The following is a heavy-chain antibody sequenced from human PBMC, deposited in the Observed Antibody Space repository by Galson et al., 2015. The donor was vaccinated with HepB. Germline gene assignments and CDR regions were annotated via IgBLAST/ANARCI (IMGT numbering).Heavy chain of an antibody. J-gene: IGHJ2*01. V-gene: IGHV3-48*04. CDR3: ARDLTGYSSNWIRYWFFDL. CDR1: GFTFSSYS. CDR2: ISSSSTTI. Sequence: SLRLSCAASGFTFSSYSMNWVRQAPGKGLEWVSFISSSSTTIYYADSVKGRFTISRDDAKNSLYLQMNSLRAEDTAVYYCARDLTGYSSNWIRYWFFDLWGRGTLVTVSS. D-gene: IGHD6-13*01.